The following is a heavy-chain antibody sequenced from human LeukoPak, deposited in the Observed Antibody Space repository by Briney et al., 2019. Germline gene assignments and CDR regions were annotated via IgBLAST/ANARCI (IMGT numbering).Heavy chain of an antibody. CDR1: GFTFDNYA. V-gene: IGHV3-23*01. D-gene: IGHD1-26*01. CDR3: AKDLGIVGSKVDY. CDR2: ISRNGAST. J-gene: IGHJ4*02. Sequence: PGGSLRLSCVASGFTFDNYAMGWVRQAPGKGLEWVSSISRNGASTYYADSVKGRFTVSRDNPKNTVHLQMDSLRAEDTAVYYCAKDLGIVGSKVDYWGQGTLVTVSS.